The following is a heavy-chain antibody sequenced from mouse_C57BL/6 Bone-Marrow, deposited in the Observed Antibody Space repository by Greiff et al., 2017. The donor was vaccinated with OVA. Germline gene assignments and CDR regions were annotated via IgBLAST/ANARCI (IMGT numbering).Heavy chain of an antibody. CDR1: GYTFTSYG. CDR3: ARAGYGSRGAMDY. CDR2: IYPRSGNT. Sequence: QVQLKESGAELARPGASVKLSCKASGYTFTSYGISWVKQRTGQGLEWIGEIYPRSGNTYYNEKFKGKATLTADKSSSTAYMELRSLTSEDSAVYFCARAGYGSRGAMDYWGQGTSVTVSS. D-gene: IGHD1-1*01. V-gene: IGHV1-81*01. J-gene: IGHJ4*01.